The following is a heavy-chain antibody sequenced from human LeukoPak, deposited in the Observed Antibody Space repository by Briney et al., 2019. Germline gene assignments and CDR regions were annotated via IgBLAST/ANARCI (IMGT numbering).Heavy chain of an antibody. V-gene: IGHV1-2*04. CDR2: INPNSGGT. Sequence: ASVKVSCKASGYTFTGYYMHCVRQAPGQGLEWMGWINPNSGGTNYAQKFQGWVTMTRDTSISTAYMELSRLRSDDTAVYYCARALRLGELSLMGTTWGQGTLVTVSS. J-gene: IGHJ5*02. D-gene: IGHD3-16*02. CDR3: ARALRLGELSLMGTT. CDR1: GYTFTGYY.